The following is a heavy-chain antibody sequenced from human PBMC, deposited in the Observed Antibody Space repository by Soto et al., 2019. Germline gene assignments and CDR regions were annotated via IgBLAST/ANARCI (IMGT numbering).Heavy chain of an antibody. D-gene: IGHD3-22*01. CDR3: AREATYYYDSSGYTDWFDP. CDR1: GFTFSSYA. V-gene: IGHV3-30-3*01. J-gene: IGHJ5*02. Sequence: SGGGVVQPGRSLRLSCAASGFTFSSYAMHWVRQAPGKGLEWVAVISYDGSNKYYADSVKGRFTISRDNSKNTLYLQMNSLRAEDTAVYYCAREATYYYDSSGYTDWFDPWGQGTLVTVSS. CDR2: ISYDGSNK.